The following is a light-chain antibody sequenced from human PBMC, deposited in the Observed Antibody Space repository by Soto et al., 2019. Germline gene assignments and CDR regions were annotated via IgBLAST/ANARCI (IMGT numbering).Light chain of an antibody. CDR2: GAS. CDR1: QSIDNY. CDR3: QQYNSWPPLT. J-gene: IGKJ4*01. V-gene: IGKV3D-15*01. Sequence: EIVMTQSPATLSVSPGDRVTLSCRASQSIDNYLACYQQRPGQPPRLLIYGASTRANGIPARCSGSGSGTEFTLPISSLQSEDFAVDCYQQYNSWPPLTFGGGTKVEIK.